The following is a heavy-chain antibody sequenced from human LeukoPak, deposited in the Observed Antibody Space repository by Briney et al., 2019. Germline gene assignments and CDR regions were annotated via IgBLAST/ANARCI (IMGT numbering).Heavy chain of an antibody. D-gene: IGHD4-17*01. Sequence: SETLSLTCTVSGGSISHYYWSWIRQSPGKGLDWIGYIYYSGTTNYNPSLKSRVTISVDASRNQFSLQLRSVTAADTAVYYCAREDPQTTVPEGMDVWGQGTTVIVSS. CDR3: AREDPQTTVPEGMDV. CDR2: IYYSGTT. CDR1: GGSISHYY. V-gene: IGHV4-59*01. J-gene: IGHJ6*02.